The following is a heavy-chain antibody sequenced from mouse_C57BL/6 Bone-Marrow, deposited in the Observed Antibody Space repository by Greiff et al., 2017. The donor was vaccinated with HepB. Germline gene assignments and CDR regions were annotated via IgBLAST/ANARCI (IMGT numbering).Heavy chain of an antibody. Sequence: QVTLKVSGPGILQSSQTLSLTCSFSGFSLSTSGMGVSWIRQPSGKGLEWLAHIYWDDDKRYNPSLKSRLTISKDTSRNQVFLKITSVDTADTATDYCARARFNITTVVYWYFDVWGTGTTVTVAS. CDR3: ARARFNITTVVYWYFDV. CDR2: IYWDDDK. V-gene: IGHV8-12*01. J-gene: IGHJ1*03. CDR1: GFSLSTSGMG. D-gene: IGHD1-1*01.